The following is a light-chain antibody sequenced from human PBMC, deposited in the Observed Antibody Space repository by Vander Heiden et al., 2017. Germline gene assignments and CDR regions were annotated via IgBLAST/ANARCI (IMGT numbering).Light chain of an antibody. Sequence: SYELPQPPSVSVSPGQTARITCSGDALTKKYAYWYQQKSGQAPVLVIYEDSKRPSGIPERFSGSSSGTMATLTISGAQVEDEADYYCYSTDSSGNRFFGGGTKLTVL. J-gene: IGLJ2*01. V-gene: IGLV3-10*01. CDR2: EDS. CDR3: YSTDSSGNRF. CDR1: ALTKKY.